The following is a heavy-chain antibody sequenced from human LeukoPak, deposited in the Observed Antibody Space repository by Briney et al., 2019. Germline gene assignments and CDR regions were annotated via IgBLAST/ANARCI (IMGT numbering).Heavy chain of an antibody. CDR1: GFTFSDYY. J-gene: IGHJ6*03. CDR3: ARGTMVRAYYYYYYMDV. V-gene: IGHV3-53*01. Sequence: GGSLRFSCAASGFTFSDYYMSWVRQAPGKGLEWVSVIYSGGSTYYADSVKGRFTISRDNSKNTLYLQMNSLRAEDTAVYYCARGTMVRAYYYYYYMDVWGKGTTVTISS. CDR2: IYSGGST. D-gene: IGHD3-10*01.